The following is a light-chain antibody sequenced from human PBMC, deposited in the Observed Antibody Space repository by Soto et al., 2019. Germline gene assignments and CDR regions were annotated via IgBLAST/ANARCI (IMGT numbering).Light chain of an antibody. CDR2: AVR. V-gene: IGLV2-11*01. CDR3: SSYAGTNTFL. J-gene: IGLJ1*01. Sequence: QSALTQPHSVSGSPGQSVTISCTGTNSDVGRYNSVSWYQQLPGKAPKIIISAVRQRPSGIPDRFSGSKSGNTASLTISGLQADDEAHYYCSSYAGTNTFLFGTGTKVTVL. CDR1: NSDVGRYNS.